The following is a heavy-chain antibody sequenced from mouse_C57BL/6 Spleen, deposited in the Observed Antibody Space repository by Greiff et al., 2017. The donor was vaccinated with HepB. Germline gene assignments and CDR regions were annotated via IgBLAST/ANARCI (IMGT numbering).Heavy chain of an antibody. V-gene: IGHV1-19*01. D-gene: IGHD3-3*01. CDR2: INPYNGGT. CDR3: ARERALYAMGY. J-gene: IGHJ4*01. Sequence: VQLQQSGPVLVKPGASVKMSCKASGYTFTDYYMNWVKQSHGKSLEWIGVINPYNGGTSYNQKFKGKATLTVDKSSSTTYMELNSLTSEDSAVYYCARERALYAMGYWGQGTSVTVSS. CDR1: GYTFTDYY.